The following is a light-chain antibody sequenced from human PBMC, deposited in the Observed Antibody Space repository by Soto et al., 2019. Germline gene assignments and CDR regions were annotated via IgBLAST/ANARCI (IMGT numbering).Light chain of an antibody. J-gene: IGKJ5*01. CDR1: QTVKHN. V-gene: IGKV3-15*01. CDR2: DTS. Sequence: VLAQSXDTLSASQREXXXXXXXTIQTVKHNLAWYMQKTXKAPTLLIYDTSSXAPCVPPRFSGSGTGKDFTLNINSLQSEAGGVYYCQQHNHWAPTTFGQGTRLEIK. CDR3: QQHNHWAPTT.